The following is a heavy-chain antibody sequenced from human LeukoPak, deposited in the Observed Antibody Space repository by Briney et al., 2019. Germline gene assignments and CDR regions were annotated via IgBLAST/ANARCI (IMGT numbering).Heavy chain of an antibody. V-gene: IGHV4-30-4*01. D-gene: IGHD3-22*01. Sequence: PSETLSLTCTVSGGSISRGDYCWSWIRQPPGKGLEWIGYIYYSGSTYYNPSLKSRVTISVDTSKNQFSLKLSSVTAADTAVYYCARGYDSRALDYWGQGTLVTVSS. CDR1: GGSISRGDYC. J-gene: IGHJ4*02. CDR3: ARGYDSRALDY. CDR2: IYYSGST.